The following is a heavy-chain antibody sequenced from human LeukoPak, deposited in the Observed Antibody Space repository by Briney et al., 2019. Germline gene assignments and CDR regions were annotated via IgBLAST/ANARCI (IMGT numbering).Heavy chain of an antibody. V-gene: IGHV3-23*01. CDR1: GFTFNNYA. Sequence: PGGSLRLSCAASGFTFNNYAMSWVRQAPGKGLEWVSGISGSGGSTFYADSVKGRFTISRDNSKNTVLLQMSGLRGEDTAVYFCAKGWHIAVAGPEYYFDYWGQGTLVTVSS. CDR3: AKGWHIAVAGPEYYFDY. CDR2: ISGSGGST. D-gene: IGHD6-19*01. J-gene: IGHJ4*02.